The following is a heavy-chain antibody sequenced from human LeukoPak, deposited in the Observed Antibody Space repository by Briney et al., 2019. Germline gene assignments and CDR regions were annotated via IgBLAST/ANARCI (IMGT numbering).Heavy chain of an antibody. CDR3: AKEGLDGSPLEFYFDS. J-gene: IGHJ4*02. D-gene: IGHD3/OR15-3a*01. CDR1: GFAFRNYA. CDR2: IAPSGNT. V-gene: IGHV3-23*01. Sequence: GGSLRLSCAASGFAFRNYAMSWVRQAPGKGLEWVSVIAPSGNTYQPDSLKGRFSISRDNSKNTVYLQMNTLRAEDTATYYCAKEGLDGSPLEFYFDSWGQGILAIVSS.